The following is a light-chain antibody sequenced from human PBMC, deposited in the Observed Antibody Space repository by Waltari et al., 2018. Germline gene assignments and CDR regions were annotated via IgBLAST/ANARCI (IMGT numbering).Light chain of an antibody. CDR1: SSTIGSNY. Sequence: QSVLTQPPSASATPGQRVTISCSGSSSTIGSNYVYWYQQLPGTAPKLLMYRNNQRPSGVPDRFSGSKSGTSASLAISGLRAEDEADYYCAAWDDSLSGYVFGTGTKVTV. CDR2: RNN. J-gene: IGLJ1*01. V-gene: IGLV1-47*01. CDR3: AAWDDSLSGYV.